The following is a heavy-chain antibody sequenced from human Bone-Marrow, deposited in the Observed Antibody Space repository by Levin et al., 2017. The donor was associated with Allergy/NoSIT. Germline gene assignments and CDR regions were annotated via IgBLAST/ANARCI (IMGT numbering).Heavy chain of an antibody. CDR1: GFTLSSYS. D-gene: IGHD3-22*01. J-gene: IGHJ4*02. Sequence: GGSLRLSCVVSGFTLSSYSVNWIRQTPGKGLEWVSSISHDGRHIFYSDSVRGRFTTSRDNTKKSVYLQMSSLRADDTAVYYCVKDDTSGLFHDFWGQGTLVTVSS. V-gene: IGHV3-21*01. CDR2: ISHDGRHI. CDR3: VKDDTSGLFHDF.